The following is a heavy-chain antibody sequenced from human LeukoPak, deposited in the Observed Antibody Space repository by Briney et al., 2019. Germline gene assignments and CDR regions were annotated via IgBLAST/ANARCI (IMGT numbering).Heavy chain of an antibody. J-gene: IGHJ4*02. CDR3: ASSYYYTSSGYYYFDY. V-gene: IGHV3-23*01. CDR1: GFTFSNYA. CDR2: ISDSGSGT. D-gene: IGHD3-22*01. Sequence: PGGSLRLSCAASGFTFSNYAMSWVRQAPGKGLEWVSSISDSGSGTFYADSVKGRFTISRDNSKNTLSLQMSSLRAEDTAVYYCASSYYYTSSGYYYFDYWGQGTLVTVSS.